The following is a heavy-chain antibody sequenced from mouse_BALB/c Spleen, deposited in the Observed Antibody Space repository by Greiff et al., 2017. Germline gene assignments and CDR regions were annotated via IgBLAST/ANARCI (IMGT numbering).Heavy chain of an antibody. V-gene: IGHV10-1*02. CDR3: VRQEYGTTGFAY. CDR1: GFTFNTYA. Sequence: EVKLVESGGGLVQPKGSLKLSCAASGFTFNTYAMNWVRQAPGKGLEWVARIRSKSNNYATYYADSVKDRFTISRDDSQSMLYLQMNNLKTEDTAMYYCVRQEYGTTGFAYWGQGTLVTVSA. J-gene: IGHJ3*01. D-gene: IGHD2-10*02. CDR2: IRSKSNNYAT.